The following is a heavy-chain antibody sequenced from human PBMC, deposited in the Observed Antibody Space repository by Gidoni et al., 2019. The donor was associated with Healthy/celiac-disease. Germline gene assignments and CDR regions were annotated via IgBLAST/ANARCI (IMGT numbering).Heavy chain of an antibody. CDR2: IYYSGST. J-gene: IGHJ6*02. D-gene: IGHD5-12*01. CDR3: ARDGSSGGYDFGGADYYYGMDV. V-gene: IGHV4-31*03. CDR1: GGSISSGGYY. Sequence: QVQLQESGPGLVKPSQTLSLTCTVSGGSISSGGYYWSWIRQHPGKGLEWIGYIYYSGSTYYNPSLKSRVTISVDTSKNQFSLKLSSVTAADTAVYYCARDGSSGGYDFGGADYYYGMDVWGQGTTVTVSS.